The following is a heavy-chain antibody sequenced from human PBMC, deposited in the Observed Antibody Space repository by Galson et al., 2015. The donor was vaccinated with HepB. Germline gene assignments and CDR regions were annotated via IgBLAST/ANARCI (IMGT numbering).Heavy chain of an antibody. J-gene: IGHJ4*02. CDR3: ASGGGPRSLTKREFDY. Sequence: QVQLQESGPGLVKPSETLSLTCAVYGGSFSGYYWSWIRQPPGKGLEWIGEINHSGSTNYNPSLKSRVTISVDTSKNQFSLKLSSVTAADTAVYYCASGGGPRSLTKREFDYWGQGTLVTVSS. CDR2: INHSGST. V-gene: IGHV4-34*01. D-gene: IGHD4-11*01. CDR1: GGSFSGYY.